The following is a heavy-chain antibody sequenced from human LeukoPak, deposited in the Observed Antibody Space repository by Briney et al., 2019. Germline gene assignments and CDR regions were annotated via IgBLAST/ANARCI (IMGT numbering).Heavy chain of an antibody. V-gene: IGHV1-69*04. CDR2: IIPILGIA. CDR3: ARARNYDILTGHYYYYYGMDV. CDR1: GGTFSSYA. Sequence: SVKVSCKASGGTFSSYAISWVRQAPGQGLEWMGRIIPILGIANYAQKFQGRVTITADKSTSTAYMELSSLRSEDTAVYYCARARNYDILTGHYYYYYGMDVWGQGTTVTVSS. D-gene: IGHD3-9*01. J-gene: IGHJ6*02.